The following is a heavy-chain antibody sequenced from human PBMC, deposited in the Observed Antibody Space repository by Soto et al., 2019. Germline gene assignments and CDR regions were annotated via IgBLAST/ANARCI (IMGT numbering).Heavy chain of an antibody. CDR1: GYSFTSYW. V-gene: IGHV5-51*01. J-gene: IGHJ6*02. CDR3: ARASGYSSSWYPSWYYYGMDV. CDR2: IYPGDSDT. Sequence: GESLKISCKGSGYSFTSYWIGWVRQMPGKGLEWMGIIYPGDSDTGYNPSFQGQVTISADKSISTAYLQWSSLKASDTAMYYCARASGYSSSWYPSWYYYGMDVWGQGTTVTVSS. D-gene: IGHD6-13*01.